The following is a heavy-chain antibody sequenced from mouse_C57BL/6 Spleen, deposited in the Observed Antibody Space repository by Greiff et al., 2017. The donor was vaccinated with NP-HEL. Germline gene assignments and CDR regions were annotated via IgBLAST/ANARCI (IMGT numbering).Heavy chain of an antibody. CDR3: AYSSGSVYYAMDY. D-gene: IGHD3-2*02. J-gene: IGHJ4*01. Sequence: VQLQQSGAELVRPGASVKLSCKASGYTFTDSYINWVKQRPGQGLEWIARIYPGSGNTYYNEKFKGKATLTAEKSSSTAYMQLSSLTSEDSAVYFCAYSSGSVYYAMDYWGQGTSVTVSS. CDR2: IYPGSGNT. V-gene: IGHV1-76*01. CDR1: GYTFTDSY.